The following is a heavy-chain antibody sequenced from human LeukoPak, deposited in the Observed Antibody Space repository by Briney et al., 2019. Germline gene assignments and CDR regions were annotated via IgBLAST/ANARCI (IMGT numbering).Heavy chain of an antibody. J-gene: IGHJ4*02. D-gene: IGHD1-26*01. Sequence: ASVKVSCKASGYTFTGYYMHWVRQAPGQGLEWMGRINPNSGGTNYAQKFQGRVTMTRDTSISTAYMELSRLRSDDTAVYYCARGAWELLQLHFDYWGQGTLVTVSS. V-gene: IGHV1-2*06. CDR3: ARGAWELLQLHFDY. CDR1: GYTFTGYY. CDR2: INPNSGGT.